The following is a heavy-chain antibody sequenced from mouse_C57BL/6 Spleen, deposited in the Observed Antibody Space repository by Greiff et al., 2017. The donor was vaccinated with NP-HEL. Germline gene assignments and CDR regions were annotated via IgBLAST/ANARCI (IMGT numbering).Heavy chain of an antibody. CDR3: ARRGTTVVAYYEAMDY. V-gene: IGHV1-19*01. CDR2: INPYNGGT. J-gene: IGHJ4*01. Sequence: VQLKQSGPVLVKPGASVKMSCKASGYTFTDYYMNWVKQSHGKSLEWIGVINPYNGGTSYNQKFKGKATLTVDKSSSTAYMELNSLTSEDSAVYYCARRGTTVVAYYEAMDYWGQGTSVTVSS. CDR1: GYTFTDYY. D-gene: IGHD1-1*01.